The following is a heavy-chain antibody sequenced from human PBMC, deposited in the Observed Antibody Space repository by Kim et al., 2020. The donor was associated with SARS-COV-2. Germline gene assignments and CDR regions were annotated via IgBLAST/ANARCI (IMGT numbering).Heavy chain of an antibody. D-gene: IGHD1-1*01. CDR2: GSEK. Sequence: GSEKYYVDSVKGRFTISRDNAKNSLYLQMNSLSAEDTAVYYCASMWNARDWGQGTLVTVSS. CDR3: ASMWNARD. J-gene: IGHJ4*02. V-gene: IGHV3-7*01.